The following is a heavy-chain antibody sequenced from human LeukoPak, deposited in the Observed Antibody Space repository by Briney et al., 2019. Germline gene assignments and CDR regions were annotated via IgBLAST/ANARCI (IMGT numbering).Heavy chain of an antibody. Sequence: PGGSLRLSCAASGFTVSSNYMGWVRQAPGKGLEWVSVIYSGGSTYYADSVKGRFTISRDNSKNTLYLQMNSLRAEDTAVYYCARVLAAAGRDYWGQGTLVTVSS. V-gene: IGHV3-66*01. CDR3: ARVLAAAGRDY. CDR1: GFTVSSNY. J-gene: IGHJ4*02. D-gene: IGHD6-13*01. CDR2: IYSGGST.